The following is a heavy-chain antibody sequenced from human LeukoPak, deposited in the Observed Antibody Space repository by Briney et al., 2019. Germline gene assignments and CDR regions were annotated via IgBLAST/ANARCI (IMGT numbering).Heavy chain of an antibody. CDR2: ISGSGGST. D-gene: IGHD3-22*01. V-gene: IGHV3-23*01. CDR1: GFTFSSYG. CDR3: ARANYYDSSGLDY. Sequence: GGSLRLSCAASGFTFSSYGMSWVRQAPGKGLEWVSGISGSGGSTYYVDSVKGRFTISRDNSKNTLYLQMNSLRAEDTAVYYCARANYYDSSGLDYWGQGTLVTVSS. J-gene: IGHJ4*02.